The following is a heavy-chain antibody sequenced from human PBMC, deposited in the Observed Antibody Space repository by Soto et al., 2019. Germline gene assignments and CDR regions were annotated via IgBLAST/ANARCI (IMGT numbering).Heavy chain of an antibody. D-gene: IGHD3-3*01. CDR3: ATRPKLTWEWPHSFDI. V-gene: IGHV1-2*04. CDR2: INPNSGGT. CDR1: GYTFTGYY. J-gene: IGHJ3*02. Sequence: ASVKVSCKASGYTFTGYYMHWVRQAPGQGLEWMGWINPNSGGTNYAQKFQGWVTMTRDTSISTAYMELSRLRSDDTAVYSCATRPKLTWEWPHSFDIWGQGTMVTVSS.